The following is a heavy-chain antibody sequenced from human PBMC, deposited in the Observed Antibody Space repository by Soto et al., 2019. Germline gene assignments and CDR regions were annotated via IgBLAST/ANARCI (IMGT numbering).Heavy chain of an antibody. CDR2: MFYSGST. V-gene: IGHV4-39*01. CDR3: ARHFISYCSGGDCSIDH. D-gene: IGHD2-15*01. CDR1: GGSISSSSHY. Sequence: QLQLQESGPGLVKPSETLSLTCTVSGGSISSSSHYWGWIRQPPGKGLEWIGTMFYSGSTYYNASLKSRVTISVDTSKNQFSLKLSSVTAADTAVYYCARHFISYCSGGDCSIDHWGQGTLVTVSS. J-gene: IGHJ4*02.